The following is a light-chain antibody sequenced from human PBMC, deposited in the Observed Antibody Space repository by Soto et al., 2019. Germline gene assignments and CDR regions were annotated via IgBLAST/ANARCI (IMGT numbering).Light chain of an antibody. CDR1: QSIDSW. Sequence: DIQMTQSPSTLSASVGDRVTITCRASQSIDSWLAWYQQKPGKAPELLIYAVSYLQSGVPSRFSGSGSGTDFTLTISSLQPEDFAAYYCQQSYSSLALTFGGGTKVDIK. V-gene: IGKV1-39*01. J-gene: IGKJ4*01. CDR3: QQSYSSLALT. CDR2: AVS.